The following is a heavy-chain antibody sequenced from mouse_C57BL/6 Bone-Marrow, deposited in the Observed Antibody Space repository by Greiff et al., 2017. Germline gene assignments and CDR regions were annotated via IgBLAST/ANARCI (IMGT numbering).Heavy chain of an antibody. J-gene: IGHJ2*01. CDR1: GFNIKDDY. Sequence: EVKLMESGAELVRPGASVKLSCTASGFNIKDDYMHWVKQRPEQGLEWIGWIDPENGDTEYASKFQGKVTITADTSSNTAYLQLSSLTSEDTAVYYCTTGDWGYWGQGTTLTVSS. CDR3: TTGDWGY. CDR2: IDPENGDT. V-gene: IGHV14-4*01.